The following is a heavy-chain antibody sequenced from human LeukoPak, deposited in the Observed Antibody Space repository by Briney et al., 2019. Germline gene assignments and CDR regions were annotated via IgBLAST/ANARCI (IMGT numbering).Heavy chain of an antibody. D-gene: IGHD2-15*01. Sequence: AGGYLSRYCAASGFSFSSYWMHWVRQAPGKGLVWVARIQYDGSTTNYADSVKGRFTISRDNAKNTLYVQMNSLRAEDTAVYYCARALVAGVTLNALDIWGQGTMVTVSS. J-gene: IGHJ3*02. CDR1: GFSFSSYW. CDR3: ARALVAGVTLNALDI. V-gene: IGHV3-74*01. CDR2: IQYDGSTT.